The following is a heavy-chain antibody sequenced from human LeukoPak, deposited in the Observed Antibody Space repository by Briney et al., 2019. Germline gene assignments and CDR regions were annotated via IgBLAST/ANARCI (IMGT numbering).Heavy chain of an antibody. CDR3: ASFVRGWYVY. D-gene: IGHD6-19*01. CDR1: GFTFSSYA. V-gene: IGHV3-64*01. CDR2: ISSNGGST. Sequence: GRSLRLSCAASGFTFSSYAMHWVRQAPGNGLEYVSAISSNGGSTYYANSVKGRFTISRDNSKNTLYLQMASLRAEDMAVYYCASFVRGWYVYWGPGTLVTVSP. J-gene: IGHJ4*02.